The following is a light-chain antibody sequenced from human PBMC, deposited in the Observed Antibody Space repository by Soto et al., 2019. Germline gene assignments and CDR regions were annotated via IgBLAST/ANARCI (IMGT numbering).Light chain of an antibody. CDR1: DTISNY. V-gene: IGKV1-39*01. CDR2: AAS. J-gene: IGKJ2*01. Sequence: DIQVTQSPSSLSASVGDRVTITCRTSDTISNYINWYQQKPGKAPNLLIYAASSLQSGVPSRFSGSESGTDFTLTISSLQPEDFATYFCQQSSSTRFTFGQGTKLEIK. CDR3: QQSSSTRFT.